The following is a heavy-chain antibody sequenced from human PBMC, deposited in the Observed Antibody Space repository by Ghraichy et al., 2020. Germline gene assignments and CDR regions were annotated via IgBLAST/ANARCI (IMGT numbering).Heavy chain of an antibody. J-gene: IGHJ6*02. D-gene: IGHD5-18*01. CDR1: GYTFTSYG. Sequence: ASVKVSCKASGYTFTSYGISWVRQAPGQGLEWMGWISAYNGNTNYAQKLQGRVTMTTDTSTSTAYMELRSLRSDDTAVYYCASVLRSTQLWFFGGDYYYGMDVWGQGTTVTVSS. V-gene: IGHV1-18*04. CDR3: ASVLRSTQLWFFGGDYYYGMDV. CDR2: ISAYNGNT.